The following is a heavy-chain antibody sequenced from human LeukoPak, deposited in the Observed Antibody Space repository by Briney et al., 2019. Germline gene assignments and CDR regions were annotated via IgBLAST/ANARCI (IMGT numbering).Heavy chain of an antibody. V-gene: IGHV5-51*01. CDR1: GYSFTSYW. J-gene: IGHJ4*02. CDR3: VRVDPLRWLYYFGY. Sequence: GESLKISCKGSGYSFTSYWIGWVRQMPGKGLEWMGIIYPGDSDTRYSPSFQGQVTISVDKSISTAYLQWRSLKASDSAIYYCVRVDPLRWLYYFGYWGRGTLVTVSS. D-gene: IGHD5-12*01. CDR2: IYPGDSDT.